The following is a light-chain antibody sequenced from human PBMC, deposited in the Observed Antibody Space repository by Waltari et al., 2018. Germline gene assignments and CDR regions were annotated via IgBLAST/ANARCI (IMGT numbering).Light chain of an antibody. Sequence: AIQLTQSPSSLSASVGDRVTITCRASQGISSALAWYQQNPGKAPKVLIYDASSLESGVPSRFRGSGSGTYFTLTISSLQPEDFATYYCQQFNSFPITFGLGTRLDIK. CDR2: DAS. CDR3: QQFNSFPIT. CDR1: QGISSA. J-gene: IGKJ5*01. V-gene: IGKV1-13*02.